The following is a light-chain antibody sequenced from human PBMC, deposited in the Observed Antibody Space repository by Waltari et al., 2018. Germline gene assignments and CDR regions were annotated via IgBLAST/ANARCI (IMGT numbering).Light chain of an antibody. V-gene: IGLV2-14*01. CDR3: SSYTSSSTPGV. CDR2: DVS. J-gene: IGLJ1*01. Sequence: QSALPQPASVSGSPGQSITLPCPGPSRAVGGYNYVPWYQQHPGKAPKLMIYDVSKRPSGVSKRFSGSKSGNTASLTISGLQAEDEADYYCSSYTSSSTPGVFGTGTKVTVL. CDR1: SRAVGGYNY.